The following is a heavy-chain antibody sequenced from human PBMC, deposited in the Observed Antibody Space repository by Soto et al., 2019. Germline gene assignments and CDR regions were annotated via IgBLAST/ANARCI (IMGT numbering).Heavy chain of an antibody. J-gene: IGHJ6*03. V-gene: IGHV4-59*08. CDR1: GGSISSYY. CDR3: ARHPHASYFWNYYYYYYYMDF. Sequence: SETLSLTCTVSGGSISSYYWSWIRQPPGKGLEWIGYIYYSGSTNYNPSLKSRVTISVDTSKNQFSLKLSSVTAADTAVYYCARHPHASYFWNYYYYYYYMDFCGKGSTVPVSS. D-gene: IGHD1-7*01. CDR2: IYYSGST.